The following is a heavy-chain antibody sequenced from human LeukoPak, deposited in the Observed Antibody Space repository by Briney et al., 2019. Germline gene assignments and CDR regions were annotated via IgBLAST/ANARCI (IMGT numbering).Heavy chain of an antibody. CDR3: ARMYFYDSSDYYIAAWFDT. J-gene: IGHJ5*02. V-gene: IGHV5-51*01. D-gene: IGHD3-22*01. CDR2: IYPGDSDT. CDR1: GYIFTNYW. Sequence: AGESLKISCSGSGYIFTNYWIGWVRQMPGKGLEWMGIIYPGDSDTTYGPSFQGQVTIAAGKSLSTAYLQWSSLKASDTAMYSCARMYFYDSSDYYIAAWFDTWGQGTLVTVSS.